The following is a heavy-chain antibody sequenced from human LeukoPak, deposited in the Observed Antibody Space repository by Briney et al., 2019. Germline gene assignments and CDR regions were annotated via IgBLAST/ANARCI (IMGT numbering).Heavy chain of an antibody. CDR1: GYTFTSYA. CDR2: INAGNGNT. V-gene: IGHV1-3*01. CDR3: AKGYGDYPIDY. D-gene: IGHD4-17*01. J-gene: IGHJ4*02. Sequence: PEASVKVSCKASGYTFTSYAMHWVRQAPGQRLEWMGWINAGNGNTKYSQKFQGRVTITRDTSASTAYMELSSLRSEDTAVYYCAKGYGDYPIDYWGQGTLVTVSS.